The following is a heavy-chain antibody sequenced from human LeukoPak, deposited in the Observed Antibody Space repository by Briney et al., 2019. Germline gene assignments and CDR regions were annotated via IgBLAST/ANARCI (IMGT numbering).Heavy chain of an antibody. CDR1: GFTLSSDW. D-gene: IGHD2-15*01. V-gene: IGHV3-23*01. J-gene: IGHJ5*02. CDR3: AKGGLGYCSGGSCSQWFDP. Sequence: GGSLRLSCAASGFTLSSDWMHWVRQAPGKGLEWVSAISGSGGSTYYADSVKGRFTISRDNSKNTLYLQMNSLRAEDTAVYYCAKGGLGYCSGGSCSQWFDPWGQGTLVTVSS. CDR2: ISGSGGST.